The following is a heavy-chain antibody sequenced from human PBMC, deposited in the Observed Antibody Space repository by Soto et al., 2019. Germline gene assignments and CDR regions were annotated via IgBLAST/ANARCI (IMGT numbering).Heavy chain of an antibody. CDR1: GFTFSTYA. CDR3: AKDKGGRYCSRTSCLYSFDY. Sequence: EVQLLESGGGLVQPGGSLRLSCTASGFTFSTYAMSWVRQAPGKGLEWVSTISDRGSTYYADSVKGRFTISRDNSKNTLYLEMNSPRAEDTAVYYCAKDKGGRYCSRTSCLYSFDYWGQVTLVTVSS. J-gene: IGHJ4*02. D-gene: IGHD2-2*01. CDR2: ISDRGST. V-gene: IGHV3-23*01.